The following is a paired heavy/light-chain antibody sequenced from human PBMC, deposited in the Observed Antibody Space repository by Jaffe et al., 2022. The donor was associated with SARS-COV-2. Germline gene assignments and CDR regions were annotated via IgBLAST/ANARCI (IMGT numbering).Heavy chain of an antibody. CDR1: GFTFTSYA. CDR2: VSAGGFAT. D-gene: IGHD5-12*01. Sequence: EVQLLESGGDLVQPGGSLRLSCAASGFTFTSYAISWVRQAPGEGLEWVSAVSAGGFATYYADSVKGRFTISRDNSKNTVNLQMNSLRAEDTAVYYCAKELIVTTMNQERGQFDFWGQGTLVTVSS. V-gene: IGHV3-23*01. J-gene: IGHJ4*02. CDR3: AKELIVTTMNQERGQFDF.
Light chain of an antibody. CDR1: SSDVGAYNY. CDR3: SSYALTNIR. Sequence: QSALTQPPSASGSPGQSVTISCTGTSSDVGAYNYVSWYQQHPGKAPKLMIYEVSKRPSGVPDRFSGSKSGNTASLTVSGLQAEDEADYYCSSYALTNIRFGGGTKLTVL. V-gene: IGLV2-8*01. CDR2: EVS. J-gene: IGLJ2*01.